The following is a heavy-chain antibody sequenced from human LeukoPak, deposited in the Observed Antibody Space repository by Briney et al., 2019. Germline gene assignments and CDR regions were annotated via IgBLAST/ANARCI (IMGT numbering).Heavy chain of an antibody. V-gene: IGHV3-21*01. CDR1: GFTFSSYG. CDR2: ISRGSGHI. D-gene: IGHD6-6*01. CDR3: ARVDAALDY. J-gene: IGHJ4*02. Sequence: PGGSLRLSCAASGFTFSSYGMHWVRQAPGKGLEWVSSISRGSGHIYYADSVKGRFTISRDNARNSLYLQMNSLRAEDTAIYYCARVDAALDYWGQGTLVTVSS.